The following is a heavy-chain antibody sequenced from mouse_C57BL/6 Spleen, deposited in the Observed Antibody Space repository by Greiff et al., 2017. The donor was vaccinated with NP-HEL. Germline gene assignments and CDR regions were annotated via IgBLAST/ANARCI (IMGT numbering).Heavy chain of an antibody. V-gene: IGHV1-26*01. Sequence: VQLQQSGPELVKPGASVKISCKASGYTFTDYYMNWVKQSHGKSLEWIGDINPNNGGTSYNQKFKGKATLTVDKSSSTAYMELRSLTSEDSAVYYCARPLITTVPHWYFDVWGTGTTVTVSS. CDR1: GYTFTDYY. CDR3: ARPLITTVPHWYFDV. CDR2: INPNNGGT. J-gene: IGHJ1*03. D-gene: IGHD1-1*01.